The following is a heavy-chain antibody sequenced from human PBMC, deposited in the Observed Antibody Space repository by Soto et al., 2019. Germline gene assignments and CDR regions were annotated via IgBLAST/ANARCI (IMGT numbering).Heavy chain of an antibody. Sequence: QVQLVQSGAEVKKPGASVKVSCKASGYTFTSYGITWVRQAPGQGLEWLGWINGYNGNTNYAQKLQGRVTMTTDTSPXTAYMELRSLRSDDTAVYYCARMGDVPYYYYGMDVWGQGTTVTVSS. V-gene: IGHV1-18*01. J-gene: IGHJ6*02. CDR3: ARMGDVPYYYYGMDV. CDR2: INGYNGNT. CDR1: GYTFTSYG. D-gene: IGHD3-16*01.